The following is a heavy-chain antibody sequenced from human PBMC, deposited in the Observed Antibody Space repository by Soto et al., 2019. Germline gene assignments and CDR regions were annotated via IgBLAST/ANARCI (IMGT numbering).Heavy chain of an antibody. CDR2: IYPGDSDT. D-gene: IGHD4-17*01. CDR1: GYSFTSYW. V-gene: IGHV5-51*01. Sequence: GGSLKISCKGSGYSFTSYWIGWVGQMHGKGLEWMGIIYPGDSDTRYSTSFQGEVTIFADKYTSTAYLQWRSLQDSDTAMYYCAKRSWYGYYIDYWG. CDR3: AKRSWYGYYIDY. J-gene: IGHJ4*01.